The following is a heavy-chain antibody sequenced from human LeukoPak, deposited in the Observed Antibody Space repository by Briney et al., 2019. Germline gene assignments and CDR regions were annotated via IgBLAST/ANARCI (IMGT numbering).Heavy chain of an antibody. V-gene: IGHV1-69*05. CDR1: GGTFSSYP. J-gene: IGHJ3*02. Sequence: ASVKVSCKASGGTFSSYPISWVRQAPGQGLEWMGGIIPIFGTANYAQKFQGRVTMTRDTSTSTVYMELSSLRSEDTAVYYCAREGGSHNAFDIWGQGTMVTVSS. CDR2: IIPIFGTA. D-gene: IGHD3-16*01. CDR3: AREGGSHNAFDI.